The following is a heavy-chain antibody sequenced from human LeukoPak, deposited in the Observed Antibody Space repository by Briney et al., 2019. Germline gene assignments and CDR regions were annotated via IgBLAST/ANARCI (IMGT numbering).Heavy chain of an antibody. CDR3: ARDGLGSAFDY. J-gene: IGHJ4*02. CDR1: GFTFSSYW. CDR2: IKQDGSEE. D-gene: IGHD3/OR15-3a*01. Sequence: PGGSLRLSCAAAGFTFSSYWMTWVRQAPGKGLEWVANIKQDGSEEYYVDSVKGRFTISRDNAKNSPYLQMNSLRAEDTAVYYCARDGLGSAFDYWGQGTLVTVSS. V-gene: IGHV3-7*01.